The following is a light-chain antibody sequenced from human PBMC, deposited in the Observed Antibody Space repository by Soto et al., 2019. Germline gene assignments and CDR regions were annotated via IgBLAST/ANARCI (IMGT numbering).Light chain of an antibody. V-gene: IGLV1-44*01. CDR1: SSNIGTNT. J-gene: IGLJ2*01. CDR2: SNN. Sequence: QSVLTQPPSASGTPGQRVTVSCSGSSSNIGTNTVNWYQQFPETAPKLLIYSNNQRPSGVPDRFSGSKSGTSASLAISWLQSEDEADYYCAAWDDSLNGVVFGGGTKLTVL. CDR3: AAWDDSLNGVV.